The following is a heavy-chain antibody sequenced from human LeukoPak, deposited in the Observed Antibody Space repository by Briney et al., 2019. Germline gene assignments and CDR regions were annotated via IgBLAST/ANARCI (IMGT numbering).Heavy chain of an antibody. CDR3: ARDFGTSAPDEAFDI. D-gene: IGHD3-10*01. Sequence: ASVKVSCKASGGTFSSYAISWVRQAPGQGLEWMGGVIPIFGTANYAQKFQGRVTITADESTSTAYMELSSLRSEDTAVYYCARDFGTSAPDEAFDIWGQGTMVTVSS. J-gene: IGHJ3*02. CDR2: VIPIFGTA. CDR1: GGTFSSYA. V-gene: IGHV1-69*13.